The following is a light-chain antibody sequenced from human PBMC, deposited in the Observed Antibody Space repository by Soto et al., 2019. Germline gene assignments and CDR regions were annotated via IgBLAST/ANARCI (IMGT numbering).Light chain of an antibody. J-gene: IGKJ1*01. Sequence: IQMTQSPSSLSASVGYGVTITCRASQSISSYLGWYQQKPGKVPKLLIYAASTLQSGVPSRFSGSGSGRDFTLTISSLQPEDFATYYCLLDYAYFWAFGQGTKVDI. CDR3: LLDYAYFWA. CDR2: AAS. V-gene: IGKV1-6*01. CDR1: QSISSY.